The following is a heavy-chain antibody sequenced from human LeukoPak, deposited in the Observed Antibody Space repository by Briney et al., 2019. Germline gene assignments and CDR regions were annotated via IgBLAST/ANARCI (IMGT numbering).Heavy chain of an antibody. CDR3: ARGRDYGGNSELGDY. CDR1: GVSFSGYY. V-gene: IGHV4-34*01. Sequence: PSETLSLTCAVYGVSFSGYYWSWIRQPPGKGLEWIGEINHSGSTNYNPSLKSRVTISVDTSKNQFSLKLSSVTAADTAVYYCARGRDYGGNSELGDYWGQGTLVTVSS. D-gene: IGHD4-23*01. J-gene: IGHJ4*02. CDR2: INHSGST.